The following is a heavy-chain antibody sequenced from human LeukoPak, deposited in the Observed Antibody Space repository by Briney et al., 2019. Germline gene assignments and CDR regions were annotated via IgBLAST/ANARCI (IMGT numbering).Heavy chain of an antibody. CDR1: GYSFSTYW. J-gene: IGHJ3*02. CDR3: ARKYYYDSSGYYHDAFDI. V-gene: IGHV5-51*01. Sequence: GESLKISCKGVGYSFSTYWIAWVRQMPGKGLEWMGIIYPGDSDTRYSPSFQGQVTISADKSISTAYLQWSSLKASDTAMYYCARKYYYDSSGYYHDAFDIWGQGTMVTVSS. D-gene: IGHD3-22*01. CDR2: IYPGDSDT.